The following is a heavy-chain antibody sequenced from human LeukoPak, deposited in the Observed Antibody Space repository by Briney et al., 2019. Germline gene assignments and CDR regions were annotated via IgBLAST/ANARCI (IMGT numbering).Heavy chain of an antibody. CDR3: AKDRGSSGWYSDY. J-gene: IGHJ4*02. CDR1: GFIFRRFA. D-gene: IGHD6-19*01. Sequence: PGGSLRLSCAASGFIFRRFAMSWVRQAPGKGLEWVSIISGTGGTTYYADSVKGRFTISRDNSKNTLYLQMNSLRVEDTAVYYCAKDRGSSGWYSDYWGQGTLVIVSS. V-gene: IGHV3-23*01. CDR2: ISGTGGTT.